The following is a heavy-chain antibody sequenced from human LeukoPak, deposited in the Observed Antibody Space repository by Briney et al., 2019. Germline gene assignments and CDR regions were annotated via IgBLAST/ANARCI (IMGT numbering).Heavy chain of an antibody. Sequence: SETLSLTCTVSGGSISSGSYYWSWIRQPAGKGLEWIGRIYTSGSTNYNPSLKSRVTISVDTSKNQFSLKLSSVTAADTAVYYCARMVHRTFHFDYWGQGTLVTVSS. CDR1: GGSISSGSYY. CDR3: ARMVHRTFHFDY. D-gene: IGHD1-1*01. CDR2: IYTSGST. J-gene: IGHJ4*02. V-gene: IGHV4-61*02.